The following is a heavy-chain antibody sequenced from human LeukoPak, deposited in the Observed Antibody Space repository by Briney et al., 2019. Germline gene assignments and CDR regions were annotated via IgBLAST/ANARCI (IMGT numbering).Heavy chain of an antibody. J-gene: IGHJ4*02. CDR3: ARIPLKAAAGSRGPFDY. V-gene: IGHV3-7*01. Sequence: PGGSLRLSCAASGFAFSSYAMSWVRQAPGKGLEWVANIKQDGSEKYYVDSVKGRFTISRDNAKNSLYLQMNSLRAEDTAVYYCARIPLKAAAGSRGPFDYWGQGTLVTVSS. D-gene: IGHD6-13*01. CDR1: GFAFSSYA. CDR2: IKQDGSEK.